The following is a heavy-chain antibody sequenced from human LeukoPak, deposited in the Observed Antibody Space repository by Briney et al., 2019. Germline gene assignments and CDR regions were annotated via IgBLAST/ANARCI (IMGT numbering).Heavy chain of an antibody. J-gene: IGHJ4*02. CDR1: GFTFSSYS. CDR3: ARPAYSYGFLDLVYSFDY. CDR2: ISSSRSYI. V-gene: IGHV3-21*01. D-gene: IGHD5-18*01. Sequence: GGSLRLSCAASGFTFSSYSMNWVRQAPGKGLEGGSSISSSRSYIYYADSVRGGFTISRDNAKNSLYLKMNSLRAEDTAVYYCARPAYSYGFLDLVYSFDYWGQGTLVTVSS.